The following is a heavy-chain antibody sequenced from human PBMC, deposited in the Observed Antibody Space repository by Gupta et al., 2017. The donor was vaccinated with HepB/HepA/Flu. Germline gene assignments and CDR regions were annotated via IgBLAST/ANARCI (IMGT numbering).Heavy chain of an antibody. CDR1: AFTFSGHS. CDR2: INIEGGDT. Sequence: EVQLVESGVGLVQPGGSLRLSCAASAFTFSGHSIHWVRQAPGKGLMWVSRINIEGGDTTDANSVKGRLKISSDNAKTTVYLKMKSLRAEDTAVYYGARALGGSGSKGGQGTLLTVSS. V-gene: IGHV3-74*03. J-gene: IGHJ4*02. D-gene: IGHD3-10*01. CDR3: ARALGGSGSK.